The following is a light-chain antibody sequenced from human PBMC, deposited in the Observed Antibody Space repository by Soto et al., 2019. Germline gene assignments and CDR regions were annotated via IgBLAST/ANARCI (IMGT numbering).Light chain of an antibody. CDR1: QSVSRSY. Sequence: EIVLTQSPGTLSLSPGERATLSCRASQSVSRSYLGWYQQKPGQAPRLIIYGASSRATGIPDRFSGSGSGTDFTLTISRLETEDFAVYYCQQYGSSPITFAQGTRLEI. J-gene: IGKJ5*01. V-gene: IGKV3-20*01. CDR2: GAS. CDR3: QQYGSSPIT.